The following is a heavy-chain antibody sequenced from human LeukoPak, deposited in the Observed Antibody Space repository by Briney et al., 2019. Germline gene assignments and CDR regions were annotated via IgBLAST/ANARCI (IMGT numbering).Heavy chain of an antibody. D-gene: IGHD6-19*01. V-gene: IGHV3-53*01. Sequence: GGSLRLSCAASGFTVSSNYMSWVRQAPGKGLEWVSVIYSGGSTYYADSVKGRFTISRDDSKNTLYLQMNSLRAEDTAVYYCAREYSSGWYGGGYFDYWGQGTLVTVSS. J-gene: IGHJ4*02. CDR3: AREYSSGWYGGGYFDY. CDR1: GFTVSSNY. CDR2: IYSGGST.